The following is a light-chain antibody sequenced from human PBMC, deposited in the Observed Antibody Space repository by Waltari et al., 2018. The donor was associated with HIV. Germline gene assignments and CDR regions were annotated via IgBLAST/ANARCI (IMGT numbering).Light chain of an antibody. CDR2: RNN. V-gene: IGLV1-47*01. CDR1: SSTIGRND. J-gene: IGLJ3*02. CDR3: AAWDDSLSGWV. Sequence: QSVLTQPPSTSGTPGQRVTISCSGSSSTIGRNDVYWYQQLPGTAPKLLIYRNNRRPSGVPDRFSGSKSGTSASLAISGLRSEDEADYYCAAWDDSLSGWVFGGGTKLTVL.